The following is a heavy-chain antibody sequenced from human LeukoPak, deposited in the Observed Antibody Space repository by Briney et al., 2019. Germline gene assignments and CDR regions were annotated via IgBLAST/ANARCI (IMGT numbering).Heavy chain of an antibody. Sequence: GGSLRLSCAASGFTFSDYCMSWIRQAPGKGLEWVPYISSSGSTIYYADSVKGRFTISRDNAKNSLYLQMNSLRAEDTAVYYCASGSGDRYYYYYYGMDVWGQGTTVTVSS. CDR2: ISSSGSTI. V-gene: IGHV3-11*01. D-gene: IGHD7-27*01. CDR1: GFTFSDYC. J-gene: IGHJ6*02. CDR3: ASGSGDRYYYYYYGMDV.